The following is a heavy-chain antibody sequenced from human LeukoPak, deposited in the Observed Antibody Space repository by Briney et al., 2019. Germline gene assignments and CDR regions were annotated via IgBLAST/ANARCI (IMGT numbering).Heavy chain of an antibody. D-gene: IGHD2-15*01. V-gene: IGHV4-34*01. CDR3: ARVRDIVDL. Sequence: SETLSLTCAVYGGSFSGYYWSWIRQPPGKGLEWIGEINHSGSTNYNPSLKSRVTISVVTSKNQFSLKLSSVTAADTAVYYCARVRDIVDLWGQGTLVTVSS. CDR2: INHSGST. J-gene: IGHJ5*02. CDR1: GGSFSGYY.